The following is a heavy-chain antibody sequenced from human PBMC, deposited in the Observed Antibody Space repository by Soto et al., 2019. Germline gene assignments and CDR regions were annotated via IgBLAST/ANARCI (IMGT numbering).Heavy chain of an antibody. J-gene: IGHJ1*01. Sequence: HVQLVQSGAEVKKPGASVKVSCKASGYTFSSYGIHWVRQAPGQGLEWMGWISGYNTNTKHAQKVQGRVTMTTDTSTSTAYMELRSLTSDDTAVYYCAREREDSSRSSAEYHQHWGQGTLVTVSS. V-gene: IGHV1-18*01. D-gene: IGHD6-13*01. CDR1: GYTFSSYG. CDR2: ISGYNTNT. CDR3: AREREDSSRSSAEYHQH.